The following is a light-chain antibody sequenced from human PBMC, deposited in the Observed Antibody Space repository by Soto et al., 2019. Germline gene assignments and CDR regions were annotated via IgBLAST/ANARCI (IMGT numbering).Light chain of an antibody. CDR2: TGS. CDR3: QQANSFPLT. J-gene: IGKJ4*01. CDR1: QGISNW. V-gene: IGKV1-12*01. Sequence: DIQMTQSPPSVSASVGDRVSITCRASQGISNWLAWYQQKPGRAPKLLIYTGSSLQSGVPSRFRRSGSRTYFIFSISSLQPEDVETYYCQQANSFPLTFGGGTNVEIK.